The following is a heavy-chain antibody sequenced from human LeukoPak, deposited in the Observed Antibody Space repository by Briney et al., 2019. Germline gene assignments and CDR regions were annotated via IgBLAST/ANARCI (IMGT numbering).Heavy chain of an antibody. J-gene: IGHJ6*03. CDR2: INWNGGST. CDR1: GFTFDDYG. V-gene: IGHV3-20*04. CDR3: ARDGLIAAAGTPMHYYYYYMDV. Sequence: GGSLRLSCAASGFTFDDYGMSWVRQAPGKGLEWVSGINWNGGSTGYADSVKGRFTISRDNAKNSLYLQMNSLRAEDTALYYRARDGLIAAAGTPMHYYYYYMDVWGKGTTVTVSS. D-gene: IGHD6-13*01.